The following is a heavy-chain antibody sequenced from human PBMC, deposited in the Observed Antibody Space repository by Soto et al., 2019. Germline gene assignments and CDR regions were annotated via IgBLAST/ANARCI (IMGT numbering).Heavy chain of an antibody. CDR2: ITTYNGDT. V-gene: IGHV1-18*04. CDR3: ARGRGYSLIPVVDDAVDV. J-gene: IGHJ3*01. CDR1: GYSFTGYG. Sequence: ASVKVSCKASGYSFTGYGINWVRQAPGQGLQWLGRITTYNGDTNYAQNFQGRVTMTTDTSTSTTYMELRSLRSDDTAMYFCARGRGYSLIPVVDDAVDVWGQGTLVTVS. D-gene: IGHD5-12*01.